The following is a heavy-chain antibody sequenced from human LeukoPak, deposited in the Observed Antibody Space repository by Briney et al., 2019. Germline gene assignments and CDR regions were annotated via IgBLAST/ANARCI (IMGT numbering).Heavy chain of an antibody. Sequence: GASVKVSCKPSGYTFNNYGISWVRQAPGQGLEWMGWISAYNGNTNYAQKLQGRVTMTTDTSTSTAYMELRSLRSDDTAVYYCARDYYDSSSGFDPWGQGTLVTVSS. CDR3: ARDYYDSSSGFDP. V-gene: IGHV1-18*01. CDR2: ISAYNGNT. D-gene: IGHD3-22*01. J-gene: IGHJ5*02. CDR1: GYTFNNYG.